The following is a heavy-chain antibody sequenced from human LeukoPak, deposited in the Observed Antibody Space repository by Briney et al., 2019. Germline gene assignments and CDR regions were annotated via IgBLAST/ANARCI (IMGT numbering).Heavy chain of an antibody. Sequence: SETLSLTCSVSGGSISSYYWGWIRQPPGRGLDYIGFIHFSGSTNYNPSLEGRVTISADTSTNQFSLKLNSVTAADTAVYYCARGFVIPLGGGFDSWGQGTLVTVSS. CDR2: IHFSGST. CDR1: GGSISSYY. J-gene: IGHJ4*02. CDR3: ARGFVIPLGGGFDS. V-gene: IGHV4-59*01. D-gene: IGHD3-16*01.